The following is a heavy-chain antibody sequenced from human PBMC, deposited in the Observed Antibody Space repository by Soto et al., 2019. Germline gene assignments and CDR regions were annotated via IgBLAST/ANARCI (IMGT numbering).Heavy chain of an antibody. J-gene: IGHJ5*02. CDR2: ISYDGSNK. D-gene: IGHD2-15*01. V-gene: IGHV3-30-3*01. CDR3: ARVSALRAFDP. Sequence: QVQLVESGGGVVQPGRSLRLSCAASGFIFSSYAMHWVRQAPGKGLEWVALISYDGSNKYYGDSVKGRFTISRDNSKTTLYLQMNSLRAEDTAVYYCARVSALRAFDPWGQGTLVTVSS. CDR1: GFIFSSYA.